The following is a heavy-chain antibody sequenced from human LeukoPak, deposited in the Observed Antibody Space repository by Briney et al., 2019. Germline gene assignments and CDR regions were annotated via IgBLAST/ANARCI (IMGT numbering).Heavy chain of an antibody. D-gene: IGHD3-3*01. Sequence: ASVKVSCKASGGTFSSYAISWVRQAPGQGLEWMGGIIPIFGTANYAQKFQGRVTITTDESTSTAYLELSSLRSEDTAVYYCARGSNSSTYYVFWSGYYSWFDPWGQGTLVTVSS. V-gene: IGHV1-69*05. CDR3: ARGSNSSTYYVFWSGYYSWFDP. CDR1: GGTFSSYA. J-gene: IGHJ5*02. CDR2: IIPIFGTA.